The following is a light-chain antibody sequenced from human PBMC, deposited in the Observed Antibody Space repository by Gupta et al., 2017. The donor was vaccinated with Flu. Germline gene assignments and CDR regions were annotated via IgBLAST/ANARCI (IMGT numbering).Light chain of an antibody. CDR3: QSYDSSLSGSYVV. CDR2: GNS. J-gene: IGLJ2*01. V-gene: IGLV1-40*01. Sequence: QSVLTQPPSVSGAPGQRVTISCTGSSSNIGAGYDVHWYQQLPGTAPKLLLYGNSNRPSGVPDRFSGSKSGTSASLAITGLQAEDEAYYYCQSYDSSLSGSYVVFGGGTKLTVL. CDR1: SSNIGAGYD.